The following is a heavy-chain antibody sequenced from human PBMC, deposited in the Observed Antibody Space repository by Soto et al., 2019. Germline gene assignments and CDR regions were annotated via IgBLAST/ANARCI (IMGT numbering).Heavy chain of an antibody. D-gene: IGHD5-12*01. J-gene: IGHJ4*02. CDR1: GFTFKNYA. CDR3: ARKDVAFDY. CDR2: IYGSGGST. V-gene: IGHV3-23*01. Sequence: PGGFLRLSCAASGFTFKNYAMTWVRQAPGKGLEWVSLIYGSGGSTDYADSVKGRFTISRDNSKNMLYVQMNSLRDEDTAVYYCARKDVAFDYWGQGIPVTVSS.